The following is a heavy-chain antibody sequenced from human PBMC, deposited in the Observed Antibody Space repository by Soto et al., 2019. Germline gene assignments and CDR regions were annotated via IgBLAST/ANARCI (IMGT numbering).Heavy chain of an antibody. D-gene: IGHD3-10*01. Sequence: ASVKVSCKASGAASDTYTVHWVRQAPGQGLEWMGWINIGDGVSKTSQEIKDTVSITRNRPASTFYLELSNLRFENSAIYYCARRGSSYSFDIWGQGTMVTVSS. J-gene: IGHJ3*02. CDR3: ARRGSSYSFDI. CDR1: GAASDTYT. CDR2: INIGDGVS. V-gene: IGHV1-3*04.